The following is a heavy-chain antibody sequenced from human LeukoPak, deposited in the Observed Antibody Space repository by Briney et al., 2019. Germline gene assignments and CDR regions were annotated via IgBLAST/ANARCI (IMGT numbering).Heavy chain of an antibody. CDR1: GYTFTNYG. CDR2: ISTYNANT. Sequence: ASVKVSCKASGYTFTNYGFSWVRQAPGQGLEWIGWISTYNANTNYAQNLQGRVTLTIHTPTSTAFMELSSLRSDDTAVYYCASESYCDRTSCHGAFFDYWGQGTLVTVSS. CDR3: ASESYCDRTSCHGAFFDY. D-gene: IGHD2-2*01. J-gene: IGHJ4*02. V-gene: IGHV1-18*01.